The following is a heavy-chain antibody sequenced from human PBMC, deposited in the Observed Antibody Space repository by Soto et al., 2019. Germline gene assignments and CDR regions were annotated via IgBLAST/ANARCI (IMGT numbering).Heavy chain of an antibody. CDR3: ARLQTVTTGYYYYGMDV. J-gene: IGHJ6*02. CDR1: GEGMSGDV. D-gene: IGHD4-4*01. CDR2: IIPIFGTA. Sequence: SVKGARKGAGEGMSGDVGGCRRQAPGQGLEWMGGIIPIFGTANYAQKFQGRVTITADESTSTAYMELSSLRSEDTAVYYCARLQTVTTGYYYYGMDVWGQGTTVTVSS. V-gene: IGHV1-69*13.